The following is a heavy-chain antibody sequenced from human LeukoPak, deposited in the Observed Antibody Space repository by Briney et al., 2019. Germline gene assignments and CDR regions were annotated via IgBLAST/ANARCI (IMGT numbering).Heavy chain of an antibody. V-gene: IGHV4-38-2*02. CDR1: GYSISSGYY. CDR2: IYHSGST. Sequence: PSETLSLTCTVSGYSISSGYYWGWIRQPPGKGLEWIGSIYHSGSTNYNPSLKSRVTISVDTSKNQFSLKLSSVTAADTAVYYCARDSSGYFSYNWFDPWGQGTLVTVSS. D-gene: IGHD3-22*01. CDR3: ARDSSGYFSYNWFDP. J-gene: IGHJ5*02.